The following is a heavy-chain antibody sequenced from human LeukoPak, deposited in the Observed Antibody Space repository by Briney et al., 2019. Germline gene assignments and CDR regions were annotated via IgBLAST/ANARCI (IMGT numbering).Heavy chain of an antibody. CDR1: GGSITAGGYF. J-gene: IGHJ4*02. Sequence: SETLSLTCTVSGGSITAGGYFWSWIRQHPGKGLECIGHISYSGSTYYTPSLKSRVTISVDTSKNQFSLKLSSVTAADTAVYYCARGSLSYYYGSFDYWGQGTLVTVSS. CDR2: ISYSGST. V-gene: IGHV4-31*03. D-gene: IGHD3-10*01. CDR3: ARGSLSYYYGSFDY.